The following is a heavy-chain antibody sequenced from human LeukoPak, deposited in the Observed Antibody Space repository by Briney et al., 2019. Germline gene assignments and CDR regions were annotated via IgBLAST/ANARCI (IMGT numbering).Heavy chain of an antibody. J-gene: IGHJ5*02. V-gene: IGHV4-4*07. CDR3: AREREMATITRWFDP. Sequence: LETLSLTCTVSGGSISSYYWSWIRQPAGKGLEWIGRIYTSGSTNYNPSLKSRVTMSVDTSKNQFSLKLSSVTAADTAVYYCAREREMATITRWFDPWGQGTLVTVSS. CDR2: IYTSGST. CDR1: GGSISSYY. D-gene: IGHD5-24*01.